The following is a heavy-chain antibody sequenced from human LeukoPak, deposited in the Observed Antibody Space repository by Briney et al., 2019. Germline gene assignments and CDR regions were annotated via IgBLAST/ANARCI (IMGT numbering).Heavy chain of an antibody. V-gene: IGHV3-30*03. D-gene: IGHD3-10*01. Sequence: PGGSLRLSCAASGFTFSSYGMHWVRQAPGKGLEWVAVISYDGSNKYYADSVKGRFTISRDNSKNTLYLQMNSLRAEDTAVYYCARGRFGGWVRQFYFDYWGQGTLVTVSS. CDR1: GFTFSSYG. CDR3: ARGRFGGWVRQFYFDY. J-gene: IGHJ4*02. CDR2: ISYDGSNK.